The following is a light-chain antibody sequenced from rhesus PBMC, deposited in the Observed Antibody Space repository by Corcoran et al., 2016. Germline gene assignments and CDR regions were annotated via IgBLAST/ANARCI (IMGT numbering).Light chain of an antibody. Sequence: DIQMTQSPSSLSASVGDTVTITCRASQGISSWLAWYQQKPGKAPKLLINKASSLQSGVPSRCSGSGSWTDFTLTISSLQSEDFATYYCQQYSSRPLTFGGGTKVEIK. V-gene: IGKV1-22*01. CDR2: KAS. CDR1: QGISSW. CDR3: QQYSSRPLT. J-gene: IGKJ4*01.